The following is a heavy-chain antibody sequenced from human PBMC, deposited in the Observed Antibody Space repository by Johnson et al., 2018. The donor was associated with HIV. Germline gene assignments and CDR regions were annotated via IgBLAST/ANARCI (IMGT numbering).Heavy chain of an antibody. CDR3: ARDRGYSSSSANAFDI. D-gene: IGHD6-6*01. Sequence: EKLVESGGGLVQPGGSLRLSCAASGFTVSSNYMNWVRQAPGKGLEWVSVIYSGGSTYYADSVKGRFTISRDNSKNTLHLQMNSLRAEDTAVYYCARDRGYSSSSANAFDIWGQGTMVTVSS. CDR1: GFTVSSNY. V-gene: IGHV3-66*02. J-gene: IGHJ3*02. CDR2: IYSGGST.